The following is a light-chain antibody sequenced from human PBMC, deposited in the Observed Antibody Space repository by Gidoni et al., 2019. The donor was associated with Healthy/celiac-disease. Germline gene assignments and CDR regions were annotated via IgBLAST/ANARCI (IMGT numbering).Light chain of an antibody. J-gene: IGKJ4*01. CDR2: WAS. CDR1: QSVLYSSNNKNY. CDR3: QQYYSTPLT. V-gene: IGKV4-1*01. Sequence: DIVMTQSPDSLAVSLGERATINCKYSQSVLYSSNNKNYLAWYQQKPGQPPKLLIYWASTRESGVPDRVSGSGSGTDFTLTISSLQAEDVAVYYCQQYYSTPLTCXGXTKVEIK.